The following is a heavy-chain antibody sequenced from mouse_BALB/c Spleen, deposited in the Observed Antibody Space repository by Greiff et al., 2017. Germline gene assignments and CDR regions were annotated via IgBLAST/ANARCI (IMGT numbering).Heavy chain of an antibody. D-gene: IGHD2-14*01. J-gene: IGHJ4*01. CDR3: ARGRYDYAMDY. Sequence: QVQLQQSGAELARPGASVKLSCKASGYTFTSYWMQWVKQRPGQGLEWIGAIYPGDGDTRYTQKFKGKATLTADKSSSTAYMQLSSLASEDSAVYYCARGRYDYAMDYWGQGTSVTVSS. CDR2: IYPGDGDT. V-gene: IGHV1-87*01. CDR1: GYTFTSYW.